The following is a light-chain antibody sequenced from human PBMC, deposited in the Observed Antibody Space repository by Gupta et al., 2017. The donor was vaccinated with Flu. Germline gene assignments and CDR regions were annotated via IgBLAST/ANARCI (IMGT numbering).Light chain of an antibody. CDR1: QRVSSS. J-gene: IGKJ4*01. Sequence: LTQFPATLSLSPGERATLSCRASQRVSSSLAWYQQKPGRAPILLVYDIFKRATAIPDRFSGSGSGTDFTLTISSLEPEDFAVYYCQSWVTFGGGTNVEIK. CDR3: QSWVT. CDR2: DIF. V-gene: IGKV3-11*01.